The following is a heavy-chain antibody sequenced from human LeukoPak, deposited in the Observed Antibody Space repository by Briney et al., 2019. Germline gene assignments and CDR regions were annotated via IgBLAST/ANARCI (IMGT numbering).Heavy chain of an antibody. CDR1: GFTFSSYG. CDR2: ISYDGSNK. J-gene: IGHJ4*02. Sequence: ETGGSLRLSCAASGFTFSSYGMHWVRQAPGKGLEWVAVISYDGSNKYYADSVKGRFTISRDNSKNTLYLQMNSLRAEDTAVYYCAKVERHYGWVPTFDYWGQGTLVTVSS. D-gene: IGHD4-17*01. V-gene: IGHV3-30*18. CDR3: AKVERHYGWVPTFDY.